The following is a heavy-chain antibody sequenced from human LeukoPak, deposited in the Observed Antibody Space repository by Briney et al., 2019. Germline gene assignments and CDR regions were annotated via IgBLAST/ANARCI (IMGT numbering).Heavy chain of an antibody. CDR2: IYNDGST. V-gene: IGHV3-53*01. CDR1: GFTFSTNA. D-gene: IGHD2/OR15-2a*01. Sequence: TGGSLRLSCAASGFTFSTNAMAWVRQAPGKGLEWVSIIYNDGSTYYADSMKGRFTISRDNSKNTLYLQVNSLRAEDTAMYYCARNILFAFDIWGQGTMVTVSS. CDR3: ARNILFAFDI. J-gene: IGHJ3*02.